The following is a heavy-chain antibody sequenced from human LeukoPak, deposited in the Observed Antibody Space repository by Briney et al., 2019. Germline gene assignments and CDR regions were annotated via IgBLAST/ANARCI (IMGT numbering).Heavy chain of an antibody. CDR1: GGSISSSSYY. D-gene: IGHD5-12*01. Sequence: PSETLSLTCTVSGGSISSSSYYWGWIRQPPGKGLEWIGSIYYSGSTYYNPSLKSRVTISVDTSKNQFSLKLSSVTAADTAVYYCARAYSGYDPNNWFDPWGQGTLVTLSS. CDR2: IYYSGST. V-gene: IGHV4-39*07. J-gene: IGHJ5*02. CDR3: ARAYSGYDPNNWFDP.